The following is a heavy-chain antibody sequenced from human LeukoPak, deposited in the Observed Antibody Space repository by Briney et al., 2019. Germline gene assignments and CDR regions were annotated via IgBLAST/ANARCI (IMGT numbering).Heavy chain of an antibody. CDR1: GGSIGSSGFY. D-gene: IGHD6-19*01. CDR2: IYYPGST. J-gene: IGHJ6*02. Sequence: PSETLSLTCKVSGGSIGSSGFYWGWVRQPPGKGLEWIGSIYYPGSTHYNPSLESRVTISVDTSKYQVSLTLSSVTATDTAVYYCVRHVSSGWDYYNGLDVWGQRTTVTVSS. V-gene: IGHV4-39*01. CDR3: VRHVSSGWDYYNGLDV.